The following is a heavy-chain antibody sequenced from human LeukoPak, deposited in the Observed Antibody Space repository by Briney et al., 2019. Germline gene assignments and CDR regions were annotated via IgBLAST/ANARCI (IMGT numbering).Heavy chain of an antibody. J-gene: IGHJ4*02. Sequence: PSETPSLTCAVYGGSFSGYYWSWIRQPPGKGLEWIGEINHSGSTNYNPSLKSRVTISVDTSKNQFSLKLSSVTAADTAVYYCASPGIADYWGQGTLVTVSS. CDR3: ASPGIADY. CDR2: INHSGST. D-gene: IGHD6-13*01. V-gene: IGHV4-34*01. CDR1: GGSFSGYY.